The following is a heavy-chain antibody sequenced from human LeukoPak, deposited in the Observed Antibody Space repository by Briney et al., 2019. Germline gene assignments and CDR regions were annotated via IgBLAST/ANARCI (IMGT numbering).Heavy chain of an antibody. V-gene: IGHV4-39*01. Sequence: SETLSLTCTVSGGSMSTSTYYWGWIRQPPGKGLEWIGNIYYSGSTYYNPSLESRVTLSVDTSKNQFSLKLTSVTAADTAVYYCARVRGPNCSSTSCYSNWFDPWGQRTLVTVSS. CDR3: ARVRGPNCSSTSCYSNWFDP. D-gene: IGHD2-2*01. CDR1: GGSMSTSTYY. CDR2: IYYSGST. J-gene: IGHJ5*02.